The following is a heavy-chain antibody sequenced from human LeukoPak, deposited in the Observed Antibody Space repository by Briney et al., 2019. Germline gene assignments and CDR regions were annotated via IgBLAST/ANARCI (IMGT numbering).Heavy chain of an antibody. J-gene: IGHJ4*02. CDR2: IIPIFGQA. Sequence: ASVKVSCKASGGTFSSYAISWVRQAPGQGLEWMGGIIPIFGQANYAQKFQGRVTITADDSTSTAHMELSSLRSEDTAVYYCASLFYCSSTSCFHYFDYWGQGTLVTVSS. CDR3: ASLFYCSSTSCFHYFDY. CDR1: GGTFSSYA. D-gene: IGHD2-2*01. V-gene: IGHV1-69*13.